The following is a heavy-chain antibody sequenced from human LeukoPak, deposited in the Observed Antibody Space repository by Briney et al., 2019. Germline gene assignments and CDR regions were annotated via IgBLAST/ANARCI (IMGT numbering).Heavy chain of an antibody. CDR2: IKAKAHGGTI. CDR1: GFTFINAC. V-gene: IGHV3-15*01. Sequence: PGGSLRLSCAVSGFTFINACMAWVRHAPGKGLEWVGRIKAKAHGGTIEYAAPVKGRFTISRDDSKNTLYLQMNSLKTEDTAVYYCTTDGVGVEGATYDNWGQGTLVSVSS. D-gene: IGHD1-26*01. J-gene: IGHJ4*02. CDR3: TTDGVGVEGATYDN.